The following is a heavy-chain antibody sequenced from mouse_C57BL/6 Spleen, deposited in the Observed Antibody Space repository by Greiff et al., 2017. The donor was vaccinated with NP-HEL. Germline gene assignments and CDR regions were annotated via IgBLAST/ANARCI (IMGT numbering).Heavy chain of an antibody. Sequence: EVMLVESVAELVRPGASVKLSCTASGFNIKNTYMHWVKQRPEQGLEWIGRIDPANGNTKYAPKFQGKATITADTSSNTAYLQLSSLTSEDTAIYYCARGWLLRRGDFDYWGQGTTLTVSS. V-gene: IGHV14-3*01. CDR2: IDPANGNT. CDR1: GFNIKNTY. J-gene: IGHJ2*01. CDR3: ARGWLLRRGDFDY. D-gene: IGHD2-3*01.